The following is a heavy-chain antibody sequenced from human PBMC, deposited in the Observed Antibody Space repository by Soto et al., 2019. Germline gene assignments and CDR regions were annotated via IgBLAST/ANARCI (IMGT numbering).Heavy chain of an antibody. D-gene: IGHD3-9*01. V-gene: IGHV3-23*01. J-gene: IGHJ4*02. CDR3: ATDPSTGYADY. CDR2: ISKTGNT. CDR1: EFTFDNYA. Sequence: HPGGSLRLSCATSEFTFDNYAMAWVRQAPGKGLEWVSTISKTGNTHYADSVEGRFTISRDNSRNTLYLLMNSLGADDTAVYYCATDPSTGYADYWGQGALVTVSS.